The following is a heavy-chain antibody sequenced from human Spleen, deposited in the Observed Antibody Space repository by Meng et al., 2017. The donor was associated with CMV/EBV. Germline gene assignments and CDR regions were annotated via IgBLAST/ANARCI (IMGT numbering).Heavy chain of an antibody. D-gene: IGHD3-3*01. CDR1: GGSFSGYY. CDR3: AREFPYYDSWSGYSGPFDY. V-gene: IGHV4-34*01. CDR2: IYYAGSP. Sequence: SETLSLTCVVYGGSFSGYYCRWIRQPPGKGLEWIGSIYYAGSPYYNPSLKSRVTISLDTSKNLLSLKLSSVTAADTAVYYCAREFPYYDSWSGYSGPFDYWGQGTLVTVSS. J-gene: IGHJ4*02.